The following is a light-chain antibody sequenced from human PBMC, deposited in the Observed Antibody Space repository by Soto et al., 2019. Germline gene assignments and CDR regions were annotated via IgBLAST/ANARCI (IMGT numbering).Light chain of an antibody. CDR2: GAS. CDR1: QSVSSNY. CDR3: QQYVGSPIT. J-gene: IGKJ5*01. V-gene: IGKV3-20*01. Sequence: EIVLTQSPGTLSLSPGERATLSCRVSQSVSSNYLAWYQQRPGQAPRLLSYGASSRATGIPDRFSGSGSGTDFTLTISRLEPEDFALYYCQQYVGSPITFGQGTRLEIK.